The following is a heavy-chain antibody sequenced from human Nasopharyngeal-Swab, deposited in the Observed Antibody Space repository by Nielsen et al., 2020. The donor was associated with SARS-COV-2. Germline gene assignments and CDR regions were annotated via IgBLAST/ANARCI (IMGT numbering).Heavy chain of an antibody. J-gene: IGHJ4*02. CDR1: GESFSGHY. Sequence: SETLSLTCAVYGESFSGHYWTWIRQPPGKGLEWIGEISHSGSTTYNPSLKSRVTISVDTSKNQFSLKLSSVTAADTAVYYCATVDLDYWGQGTLVTVSS. CDR2: ISHSGST. D-gene: IGHD5-24*01. V-gene: IGHV4-34*01. CDR3: ATVDLDY.